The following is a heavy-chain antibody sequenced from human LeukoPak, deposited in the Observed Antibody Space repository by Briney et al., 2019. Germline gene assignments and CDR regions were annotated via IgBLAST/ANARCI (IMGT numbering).Heavy chain of an antibody. D-gene: IGHD6-13*01. Sequence: PGGSLRLSCAGSGFTFSNYGINWVRQAPGKGLEWVSAISGSGGSTYYADSVKGRFTISRDNSKNTLYLQMNSLRAEDTAVYYCASPGYSSSWYSGFDPWGQGTLVTVSS. CDR3: ASPGYSSSWYSGFDP. CDR2: ISGSGGST. V-gene: IGHV3-23*01. J-gene: IGHJ5*02. CDR1: GFTFSNYG.